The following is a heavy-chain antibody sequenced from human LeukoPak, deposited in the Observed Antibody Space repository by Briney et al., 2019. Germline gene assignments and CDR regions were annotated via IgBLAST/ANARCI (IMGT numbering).Heavy chain of an antibody. Sequence: GGSLRLSCAASGFSVSGTYMSWVRQAPGKGLEWVSIIHSGGKTYYADSVKGRFTISRDDSKNTVYLQINSLRADDTAVYYCARAYYYGDWGQGTLVTVSS. CDR1: GFSVSGTY. D-gene: IGHD3-10*01. V-gene: IGHV3-53*01. CDR3: ARAYYYGD. J-gene: IGHJ4*02. CDR2: IHSGGKT.